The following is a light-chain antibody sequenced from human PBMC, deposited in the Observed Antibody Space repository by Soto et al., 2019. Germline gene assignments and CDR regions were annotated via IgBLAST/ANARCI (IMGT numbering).Light chain of an antibody. CDR3: ISYTSDDVRYV. CDR1: SSDVGAYDY. CDR2: EVS. J-gene: IGLJ1*01. V-gene: IGLV2-14*01. Sequence: QSALTQPASVSGSPGQSITISCTGTSSDVGAYDYVSWYQHHPGKAPKLIVSEVSHRPSGVSNRFSGSKSGNTASLTISGLQSEDEADYYCISYTSDDVRYVFGTGTKLTVL.